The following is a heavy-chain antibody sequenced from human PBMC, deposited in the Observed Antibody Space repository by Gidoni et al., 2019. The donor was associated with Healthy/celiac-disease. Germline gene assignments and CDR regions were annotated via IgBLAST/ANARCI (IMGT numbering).Heavy chain of an antibody. CDR3: ARGQQLVL. J-gene: IGHJ4*02. D-gene: IGHD6-13*01. Sequence: QVQLVQSGAEVKKPGASVKVSCKASGNTFTSYAMHWVRQDPGQRLDWMGWFNAGNGNTKYSQKFQGRVTITRDTSASTAYMELSSLRSEDTAVYYCARGQQLVLWGQGTLVTVSS. CDR1: GNTFTSYA. V-gene: IGHV1-3*01. CDR2: FNAGNGNT.